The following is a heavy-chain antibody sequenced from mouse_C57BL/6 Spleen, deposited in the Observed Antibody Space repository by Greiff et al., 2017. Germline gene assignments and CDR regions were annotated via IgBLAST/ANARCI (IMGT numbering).Heavy chain of an antibody. CDR2: ISSGSSTI. CDR3: ARNYGSSYLGAY. D-gene: IGHD1-1*01. J-gene: IGHJ3*01. Sequence: EVKLMESGGGLVKPGGSLKLSCAASGFTFSDYGMHWVRQAPEKGLEWVAYISSGSSTIYYADTVKGRFTISRDNAKNTLFLQMTSLRSEDTAMYYCARNYGSSYLGAYWGQGTLVTVSA. V-gene: IGHV5-17*01. CDR1: GFTFSDYG.